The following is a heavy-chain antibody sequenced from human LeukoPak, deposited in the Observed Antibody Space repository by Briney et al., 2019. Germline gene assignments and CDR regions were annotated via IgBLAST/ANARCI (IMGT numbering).Heavy chain of an antibody. V-gene: IGHV3-30*18. J-gene: IGHJ4*02. D-gene: IGHD3-22*01. Sequence: PGGSLRLSCAASGFRFSSYGIHWVRQAPGKGLEWVAVISYDGSNKYYADSVKGRFTISRDNSENTLYLQMNSLRAEDTAVYYCAKEVYREGSAYSDYWGQGPLVTVSS. CDR1: GFRFSSYG. CDR2: ISYDGSNK. CDR3: AKEVYREGSAYSDY.